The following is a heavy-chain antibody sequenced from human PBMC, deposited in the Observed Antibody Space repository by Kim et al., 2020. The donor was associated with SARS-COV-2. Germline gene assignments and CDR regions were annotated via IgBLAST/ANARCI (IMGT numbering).Heavy chain of an antibody. CDR3: AREKVYNSSGYIYYYGMDG. J-gene: IGHJ6*02. CDR1: GFTFNDYS. D-gene: IGHD3-22*01. Sequence: GGSLRLSCAASGFTFNDYSMSWIRQAPGKGLEWVSYISSTGDTIFYADSVKGRFTISRDNAKNSLYLQMNSLRAEDTSVYYCAREKVYNSSGYIYYYGMDGWGQGTTVTVS. V-gene: IGHV3-11*04. CDR2: ISSTGDTI.